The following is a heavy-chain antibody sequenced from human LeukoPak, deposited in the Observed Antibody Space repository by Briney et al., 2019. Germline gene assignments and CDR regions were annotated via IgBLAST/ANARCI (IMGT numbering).Heavy chain of an antibody. CDR1: GYTFTSYG. CDR3: ARDLGYDFWSGYHRPYYFDY. Sequence: GASVKVSCKASGYTFTSYGISWVRQAPGQGLEWMGWISAYNGNTNYAQKLQGRVTMTTDTSTSTAYMGLRSLRSDDTAVYYCARDLGYDFWSGYHRPYYFDYWGQGTLVTVSS. D-gene: IGHD3-3*01. J-gene: IGHJ4*02. V-gene: IGHV1-18*01. CDR2: ISAYNGNT.